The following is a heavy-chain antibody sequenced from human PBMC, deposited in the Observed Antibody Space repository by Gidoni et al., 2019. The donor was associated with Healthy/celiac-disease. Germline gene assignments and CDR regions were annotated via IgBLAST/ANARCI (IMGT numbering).Heavy chain of an antibody. CDR2: ISGSGGST. J-gene: IGHJ4*02. CDR3: AKFSVDAEDYDILTGYYSGFDY. Sequence: VQLLESGGGLVQPGGSLRLSFAASGFTFISYALSWVRQAQGKGLEWVSAISGSGGSTYYADSVKGRFPISRDNSKNTLYLQMNSLRAEDTAVYYCAKFSVDAEDYDILTGYYSGFDYWGQGTLVTVSS. CDR1: GFTFISYA. V-gene: IGHV3-23*01. D-gene: IGHD3-9*01.